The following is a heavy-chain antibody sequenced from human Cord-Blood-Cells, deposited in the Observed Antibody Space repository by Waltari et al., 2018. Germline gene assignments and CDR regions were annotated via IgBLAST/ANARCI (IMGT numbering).Heavy chain of an antibody. CDR3: ARGVVGDYFDY. CDR2: IRSSSSYI. CDR1: GFTFSSYS. Sequence: EVQLVESGGGLVKPGGSLRLSCAASGFTFSSYSMNWVRQAPGKGLEGVSSIRSSSSYIYYADSVKGRFTISRDNAKNSLYLQMNSLRAEDTAVYYCARGVVGDYFDYWGQGTLVTVSS. D-gene: IGHD3-10*01. J-gene: IGHJ4*02. V-gene: IGHV3-21*01.